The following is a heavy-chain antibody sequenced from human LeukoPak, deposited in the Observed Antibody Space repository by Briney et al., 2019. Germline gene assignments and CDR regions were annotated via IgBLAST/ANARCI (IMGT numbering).Heavy chain of an antibody. CDR3: ARVYFWRCPCWFDP. V-gene: IGHV4-34*01. D-gene: IGHD3-3*01. CDR2: INHSGST. CDR1: GGSFSGYY. Sequence: SETLSLTCAVYGGSFSGYYWSWIRQPPGKGLEWIGEINHSGSTNYNPSLKSRVTISVDTSKNQFSLKLSSVTAADTAVYYFARVYFWRCPCWFDPWGQGTLVTVSS. J-gene: IGHJ5*02.